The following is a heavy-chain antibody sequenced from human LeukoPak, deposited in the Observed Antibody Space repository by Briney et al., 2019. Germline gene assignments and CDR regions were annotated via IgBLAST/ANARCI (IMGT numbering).Heavy chain of an antibody. J-gene: IGHJ6*04. CDR3: ARAGGITIFGVVIRMDV. CDR2: MNPNSGNT. CDR1: GYTFTSYD. V-gene: IGHV1-8*01. D-gene: IGHD3-3*01. Sequence: GASVKVSCKASGYTFTSYDINWVRQATGQGLEWMGWMNPNSGNTGYAQKFQGRVTMTRNTSISTAYMELSRLRSDDTAVYYCARAGGITIFGVVIRMDVWGKGTTVTVSS.